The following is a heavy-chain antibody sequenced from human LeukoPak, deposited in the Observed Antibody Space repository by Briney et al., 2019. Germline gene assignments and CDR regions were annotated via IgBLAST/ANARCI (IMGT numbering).Heavy chain of an antibody. CDR2: ISSSSSYI. D-gene: IGHD4-11*01. Sequence: PGGSLRLSCAASGFTLSSYSMNWVRQAPGKGLEWVSSISSSSSYIYYADSVKGRFTISRDNTKNSLFLQMNSLRTEDTAVYYCAAMTSVTTGDYWGQGTLVTVSS. V-gene: IGHV3-21*01. CDR1: GFTLSSYS. CDR3: AAMTSVTTGDY. J-gene: IGHJ4*02.